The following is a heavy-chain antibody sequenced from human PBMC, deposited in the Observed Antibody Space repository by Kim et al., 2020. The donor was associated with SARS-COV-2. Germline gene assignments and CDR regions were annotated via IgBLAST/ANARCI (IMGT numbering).Heavy chain of an antibody. V-gene: IGHV1-24*01. Sequence: ASVKVSCKVSGYTLTELSMHWVRQAPGKGLEWMGGFDPEDGETIYAQKFQGRVTMTEDTSTDTAYMELSSLRSEDTAVYYCATGGVVGGNNWFDPWGQGTLVTVSS. CDR3: ATGGVVGGNNWFDP. J-gene: IGHJ5*02. D-gene: IGHD2-2*01. CDR1: GYTLTELS. CDR2: FDPEDGET.